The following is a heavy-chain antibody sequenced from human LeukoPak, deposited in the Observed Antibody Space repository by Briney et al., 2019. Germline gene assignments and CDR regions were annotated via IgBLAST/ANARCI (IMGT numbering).Heavy chain of an antibody. Sequence: GGSLRLSCAASGFTFSSFGMHWVRQAPGKGLEGVAFIRYDGSNKYYADSVKGRFTISRDNSKNTLYLQMNSLRAEDTAVYYCAKDRGSSPRYYFDYWGQGTLVTVSS. CDR3: AKDRGSSPRYYFDY. CDR2: IRYDGSNK. CDR1: GFTFSSFG. V-gene: IGHV3-30*02. J-gene: IGHJ4*02. D-gene: IGHD6-6*01.